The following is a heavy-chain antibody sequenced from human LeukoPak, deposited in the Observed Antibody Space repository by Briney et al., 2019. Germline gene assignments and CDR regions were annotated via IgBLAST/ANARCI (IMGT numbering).Heavy chain of an antibody. Sequence: SETLSLTCTVSGYSISSGYFWGWIRPPPGKGLEYIGSIYHSGSTFYNPSLKSRVTISVDTSKNQFSLKLTSVTAADTAVYYCARSLLYWGQGTLVTVSS. CDR1: GYSISSGYF. J-gene: IGHJ4*02. V-gene: IGHV4-38-2*02. CDR3: ARSLLY. CDR2: IYHSGST.